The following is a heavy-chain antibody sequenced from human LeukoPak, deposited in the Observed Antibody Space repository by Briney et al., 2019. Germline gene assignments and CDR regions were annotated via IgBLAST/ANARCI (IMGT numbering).Heavy chain of an antibody. D-gene: IGHD6-13*01. J-gene: IGHJ4*02. CDR3: AKTVSWPYYFDY. Sequence: GGSLRLSCAASGFTFSSYAMTWVRQAPGKGLEWVSAISGSGATTYYADSVKGRFTISRDNSKNALYLQMNSLRPEDTAVYYSAKTVSWPYYFDYWGQGTLVTVSS. V-gene: IGHV3-23*01. CDR2: ISGSGATT. CDR1: GFTFSSYA.